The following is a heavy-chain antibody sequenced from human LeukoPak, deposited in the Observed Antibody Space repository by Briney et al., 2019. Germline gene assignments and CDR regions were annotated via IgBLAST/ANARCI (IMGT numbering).Heavy chain of an antibody. J-gene: IGHJ4*02. Sequence: EGSLRLSCAGSGFTFSSHGMSWVRQAPGKGLEWVLAISGSGGTTYYADSVKDRFTISRDNSKRTVFLQMTNLRVDDTAVYYCAKNLRSMPPLPLDYWGQGTLVTVSS. D-gene: IGHD2-2*01. CDR1: GFTFSSHG. CDR2: ISGSGGTT. CDR3: AKNLRSMPPLPLDY. V-gene: IGHV3-23*01.